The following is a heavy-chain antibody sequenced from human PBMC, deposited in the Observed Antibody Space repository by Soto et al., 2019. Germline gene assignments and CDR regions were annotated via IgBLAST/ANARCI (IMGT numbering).Heavy chain of an antibody. D-gene: IGHD2-8*01. Sequence: ASVKVSCKASGYSFTDYHIHWVRQAPGQGLEWLGRINPKSGGTSTAQKFQGWVTMTTDTSISTASMELTRLTSDDTAIYYCARGDSTDCSNGVCSFFYNHQMDLSCPAPTSTV. CDR3: ARGDSTDCSNGVCSFFYNHQMDL. CDR2: INPKSGGT. CDR1: GYSFTDYH. V-gene: IGHV1-2*04. J-gene: IGHJ6*02.